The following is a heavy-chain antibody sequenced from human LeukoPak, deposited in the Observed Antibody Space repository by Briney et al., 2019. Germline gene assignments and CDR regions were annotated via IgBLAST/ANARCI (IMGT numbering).Heavy chain of an antibody. CDR3: ATLNYGGKSNDAFDI. CDR1: GGSFSGYY. Sequence: PSETLSLTCAVYGGSFSGYYWSWIRQPPGKGLEWIGEINHSGSTNYNPSLKSRVTISVDTSKNQFSLKLSSVTAADTAVYYCATLNYGGKSNDAFDIWGQGTMVTVSS. D-gene: IGHD4-23*01. V-gene: IGHV4-34*01. J-gene: IGHJ3*02. CDR2: INHSGST.